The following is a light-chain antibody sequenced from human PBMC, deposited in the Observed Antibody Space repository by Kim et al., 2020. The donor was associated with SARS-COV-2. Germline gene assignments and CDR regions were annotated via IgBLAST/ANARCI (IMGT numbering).Light chain of an antibody. CDR2: GRN. V-gene: IGLV3-19*01. J-gene: IGLJ2*01. CDR3: QSRDSGGNVV. CDR1: SLRSYY. Sequence: SSELTQDPAVSVALGQTVRITCPGDSLRSYYATWYQQKPRQAPVLVIYGRNNRPSGIPDRISGSTSGNTASLTISGAQAEDEADFYCQSRDSGGNVVFGGGTNLTVL.